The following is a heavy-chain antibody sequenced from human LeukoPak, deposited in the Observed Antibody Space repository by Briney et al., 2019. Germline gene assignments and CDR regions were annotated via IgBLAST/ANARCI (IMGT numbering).Heavy chain of an antibody. D-gene: IGHD3-22*01. Sequence: ASVKVSCKASGYNFTGYYLHWVRQAPGQGLEWMGWINPNTGGTNYAQKFQGRVTMTRDTSISTAYMELSRLRSEDTAVYYCAREYYDSSGYSDYYYYMDVWGKGTTVTVSS. CDR1: GYNFTGYY. CDR3: AREYYDSSGYSDYYYYMDV. J-gene: IGHJ6*03. V-gene: IGHV1-2*02. CDR2: INPNTGGT.